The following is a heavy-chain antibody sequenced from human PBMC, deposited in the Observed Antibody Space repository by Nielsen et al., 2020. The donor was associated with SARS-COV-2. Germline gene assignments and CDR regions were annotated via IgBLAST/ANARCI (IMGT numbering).Heavy chain of an antibody. V-gene: IGHV3-74*01. J-gene: IGHJ3*02. D-gene: IGHD3-22*01. CDR3: ARGGVNSSGYYYVYAFDI. Sequence: GGSLRLSCAASGFTFSVFWMHWVRQAPGKGLVWVSRINGDGRRTNYTDSVKGRFTISRDNAKNTLYLQMNSLRAEDTAVYYYARGGVNSSGYYYVYAFDIWGQGTMVTVSS. CDR2: INGDGRRT. CDR1: GFTFSVFW.